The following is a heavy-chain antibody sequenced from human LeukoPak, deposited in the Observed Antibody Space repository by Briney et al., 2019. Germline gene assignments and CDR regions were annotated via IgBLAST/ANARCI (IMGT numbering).Heavy chain of an antibody. Sequence: GGSLRLSCAASDFSVSTNYMNWVRQAPGRGREWVSLIDSGGSPYYADAVKGRFTISRDNSKNMVYLQMNSLRAEDTAVYYCARLEVRGVIGPWGQGTLVTVSS. V-gene: IGHV3-53*01. CDR2: IDSGGSP. CDR3: ARLEVRGVIGP. D-gene: IGHD3-10*01. J-gene: IGHJ5*02. CDR1: DFSVSTNY.